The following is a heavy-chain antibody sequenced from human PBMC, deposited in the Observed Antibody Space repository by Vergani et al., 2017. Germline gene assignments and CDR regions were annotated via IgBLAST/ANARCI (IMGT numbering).Heavy chain of an antibody. CDR3: ASLYSSSWYGRGDFDY. D-gene: IGHD6-13*01. V-gene: IGHV5-51*01. CDR2: IYPGDSDT. CDR1: GYSFTSYW. Sequence: EVQLVQSGAEVKKPGESLKISCKGSGYSFTSYWIGWVRQMPGKGLEWMGIIYPGDSDTRYSPSFQGQVTISRDNSKNTLYLQMNSLRAEDTAVYYCASLYSSSWYGRGDFDYWGQGTLVTVSS. J-gene: IGHJ4*02.